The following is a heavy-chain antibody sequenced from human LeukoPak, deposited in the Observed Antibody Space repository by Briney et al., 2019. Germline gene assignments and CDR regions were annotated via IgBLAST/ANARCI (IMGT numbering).Heavy chain of an antibody. Sequence: ASVKVSCKASGYTFACYYMHWVRQAPGQGLEWMGWINPNSGGTNYAQKFQGRVTMTRDMSISTAYMELSRLRSDDTAVYYCAREDIVVLPTVITAFDIWGQGTMVTVSS. CDR1: GYTFACYY. J-gene: IGHJ3*02. V-gene: IGHV1-2*02. CDR3: AREDIVVLPTVITAFDI. D-gene: IGHD2-2*01. CDR2: INPNSGGT.